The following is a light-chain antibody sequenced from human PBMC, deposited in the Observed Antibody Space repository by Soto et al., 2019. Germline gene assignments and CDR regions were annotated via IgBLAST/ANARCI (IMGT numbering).Light chain of an antibody. V-gene: IGLV2-14*01. CDR1: SSDVGGYNY. CDR3: SSYTSSNTLVV. J-gene: IGLJ2*01. Sequence: QSALTQPASVSGSPGQSITISCTGTSSDVGGYNYVSWYQQHPGKAPKLLIYDVSNRPSGVSNRFSGSKSGYAASLTISGLQAEDEAESSCSSYTSSNTLVVFGGGTKLTVL. CDR2: DVS.